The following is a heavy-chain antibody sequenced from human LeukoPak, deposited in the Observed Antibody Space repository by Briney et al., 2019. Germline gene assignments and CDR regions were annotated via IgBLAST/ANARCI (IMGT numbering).Heavy chain of an antibody. Sequence: GGSLRLSCAASGFTFSSYAMSWVRQAPGKGLEWVSAVSGSGGSTYYADSVKGRFTVSRDNSKNTLYLQMDSLRAEDTAIYYCVPRHCSSITCYAGFDYWGQGTLVTVSS. CDR1: GFTFSSYA. J-gene: IGHJ4*02. CDR2: VSGSGGST. CDR3: VPRHCSSITCYAGFDY. V-gene: IGHV3-23*01. D-gene: IGHD2-2*01.